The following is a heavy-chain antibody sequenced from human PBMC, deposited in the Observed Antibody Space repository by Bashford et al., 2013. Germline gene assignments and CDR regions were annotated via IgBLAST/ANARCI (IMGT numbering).Heavy chain of an antibody. V-gene: IGHV4-39*01. CDR3: ARPLVRGRSSSGFDD. D-gene: IGHD6-6*01. J-gene: IGHJ4*02. Sequence: SETLSLTCTVSGGSISSGGHYWSWIRQHPGKGLEWIGSIYYSGSAYYNPSLKSRIALSVDTSKNQFSLKLSSVTAADTAVYYCARPLVRGRSSSGFDDWGQGTLVTVSS. CDR1: GGSISSGGHY. CDR2: IYYSGSA.